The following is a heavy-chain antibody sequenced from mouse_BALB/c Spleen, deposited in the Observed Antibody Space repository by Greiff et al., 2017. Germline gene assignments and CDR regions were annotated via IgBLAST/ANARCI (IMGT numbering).Heavy chain of an antibody. D-gene: IGHD2-2*01. CDR2: IDTSDSYT. Sequence: QVQLQQPGAELVMPGASVKMSCKASGYTFTDYWMHWVKQRPGQGLEWIGAIDTSDSYTSYNQKFKGKATLTVDESSSTAYMQLSSLTSEDSAVYYCARGGYTGYFDYWGQGTTLTVSS. J-gene: IGHJ2*01. V-gene: IGHV1-69*01. CDR3: ARGGYTGYFDY. CDR1: GYTFTDYW.